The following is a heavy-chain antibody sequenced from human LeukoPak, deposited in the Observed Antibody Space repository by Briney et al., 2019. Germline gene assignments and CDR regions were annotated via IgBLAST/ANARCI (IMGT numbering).Heavy chain of an antibody. V-gene: IGHV4-39*01. J-gene: IGHJ3*02. CDR3: ARPTYAGYYNSVNCLDGFAI. CDR1: GGSISNSGYF. Sequence: SETLSLTCTVSGGSISNSGYFWGWIRQSPGKGLEWIGSISYSGSTYYNPSLKSRVTISVDTSKNQFSLTLSSVTAADTAVYYCARPTYAGYYNSVNCLDGFAIWGQGTMVTVSP. D-gene: IGHD2/OR15-2a*01. CDR2: ISYSGST.